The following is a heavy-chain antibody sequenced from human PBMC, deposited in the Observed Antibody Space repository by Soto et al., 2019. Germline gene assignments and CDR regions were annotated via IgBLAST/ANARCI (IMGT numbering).Heavy chain of an antibody. Sequence: SLRLSCAASGFTFSSYAMSWVRQAPGKGLEWVSAISGSGGSTYYADSVKGRFTISRDNSKNTLYLQMNSLRAEDTAVYYCAKAPRYDFWSGYYLDYWGQRTLVAVSS. V-gene: IGHV3-23*01. J-gene: IGHJ4*02. CDR1: GFTFSSYA. CDR3: AKAPRYDFWSGYYLDY. CDR2: ISGSGGST. D-gene: IGHD3-3*01.